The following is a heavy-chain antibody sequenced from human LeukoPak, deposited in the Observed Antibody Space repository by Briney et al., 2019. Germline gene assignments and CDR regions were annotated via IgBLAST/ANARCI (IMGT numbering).Heavy chain of an antibody. D-gene: IGHD3-22*01. CDR3: ARAPSEIGGYYPEYFRH. CDR2: IKSDGST. V-gene: IGHV3-74*01. Sequence: QTGGSLRLSCAASGFTFSSYWMHWVRQAPGKGLVWVSRIKSDGSTNYADSVKGRFTISRDNAKNTLSQQMNSLRAEDTGVYYCARAPSEIGGYYPEYFRHWGQGTLVTVSS. CDR1: GFTFSSYW. J-gene: IGHJ1*01.